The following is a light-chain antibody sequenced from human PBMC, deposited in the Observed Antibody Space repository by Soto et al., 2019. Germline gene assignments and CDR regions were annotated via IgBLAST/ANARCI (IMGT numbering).Light chain of an antibody. V-gene: IGKV1-5*01. CDR2: DAS. Sequence: DLQMTQSPSSLSASVGARVTITCRASQSISSYLNWYQQKPGKAPKLLIYDASILESGVPSRFSGSGSGTEFTLNISSLQPDDFATYYCQQYNSFSLTFGGGTKV. CDR1: QSISSY. J-gene: IGKJ4*01. CDR3: QQYNSFSLT.